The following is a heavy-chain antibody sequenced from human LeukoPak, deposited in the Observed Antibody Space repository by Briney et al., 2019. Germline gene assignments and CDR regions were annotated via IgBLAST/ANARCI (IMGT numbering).Heavy chain of an antibody. CDR3: ARRRYGDYGFDH. CDR1: GVSIRNYY. Sequence: SETLSLTCTVSGVSIRNYYWSWIRQPPGKELEWIGYLYYSGSTNYNPSFKSRVTMSEDTSKNQFSLKLNSMTAADTAVYFCARRRYGDYGFDHWGQGTLVTVSS. J-gene: IGHJ4*02. D-gene: IGHD4-17*01. V-gene: IGHV4-59*01. CDR2: LYYSGST.